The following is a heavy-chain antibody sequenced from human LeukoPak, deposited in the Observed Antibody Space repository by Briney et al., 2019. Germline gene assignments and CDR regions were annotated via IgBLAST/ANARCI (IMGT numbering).Heavy chain of an antibody. V-gene: IGHV3-53*01. Sequence: GGSLRLSCAASGFTVSSNHMSWVRQAPGKGLEWVSVIYSGGSTYYADSVKGRFTISRDNSKNTLYLQMNSLRAEDTAVYYCARAYGDYLGDYFDYWGQGTLVTVSS. D-gene: IGHD4-17*01. CDR1: GFTVSSNH. J-gene: IGHJ4*02. CDR3: ARAYGDYLGDYFDY. CDR2: IYSGGST.